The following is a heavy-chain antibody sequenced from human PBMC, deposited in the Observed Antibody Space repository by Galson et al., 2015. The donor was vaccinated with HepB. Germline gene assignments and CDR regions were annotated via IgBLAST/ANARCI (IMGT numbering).Heavy chain of an antibody. V-gene: IGHV1-18*01. CDR1: GYTFTSYG. D-gene: IGHD6-13*01. J-gene: IGHJ6*02. Sequence: SVKVSCKASGYTFTSYGISWVRQAPGQGLEWMGWISAYNGNTNYAQKLQGRVTMTTDTSTSTAYMELRSLRSDDTAVYYCARDEFSSWSLEDYYYGMDVWGQGTTVTVSS. CDR2: ISAYNGNT. CDR3: ARDEFSSWSLEDYYYGMDV.